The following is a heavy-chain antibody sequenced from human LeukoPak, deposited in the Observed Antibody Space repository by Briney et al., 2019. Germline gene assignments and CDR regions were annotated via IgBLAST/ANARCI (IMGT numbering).Heavy chain of an antibody. CDR2: INPNSGGT. D-gene: IGHD3-22*01. CDR3: ARGGYYYDSSGYTVWDYYYGMDV. V-gene: IGHV1-2*02. J-gene: IGHJ6*02. Sequence: GASVKVSCKASGYTFTGYYMHWVRQAPGQGLEWMGWINPNSGGTNYAQKFQGRVTMTRDTSISTAYMELSRLRSDDTAVYYCARGGYYYDSSGYTVWDYYYGMDVWGQGTTVTVSS. CDR1: GYTFTGYY.